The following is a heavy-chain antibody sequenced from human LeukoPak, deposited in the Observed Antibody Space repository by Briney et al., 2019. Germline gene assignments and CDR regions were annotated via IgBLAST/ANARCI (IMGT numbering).Heavy chain of an antibody. Sequence: PGGSLRLSCAASGFTFSSYVMSWVRQAPGKGLEWVSGISSSGGSTYYADPVKGRFTISRDNSKNTLDLQMNSLRAEDTAVYYCAKDRGSGSYYSYWGQGIVVTISS. CDR1: GFTFSSYV. J-gene: IGHJ4*02. D-gene: IGHD3-10*01. V-gene: IGHV3-23*01. CDR2: ISSSGGST. CDR3: AKDRGSGSYYSY.